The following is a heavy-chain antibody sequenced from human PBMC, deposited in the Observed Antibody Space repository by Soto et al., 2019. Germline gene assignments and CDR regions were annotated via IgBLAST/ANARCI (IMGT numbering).Heavy chain of an antibody. CDR2: ISGSGGST. CDR3: AKDLRPLYGGNSGVFFDY. Sequence: GGSLRLSCAASGFTFSSYAMSWVRHAPGKGLEWVSAISGSGGSTYYADSVKGRFTISRDNSKNTLYLQMNSLRAEDTAVYYCAKDLRPLYGGNSGVFFDYWGQGTLVTVSS. CDR1: GFTFSSYA. J-gene: IGHJ4*02. D-gene: IGHD4-17*01. V-gene: IGHV3-23*01.